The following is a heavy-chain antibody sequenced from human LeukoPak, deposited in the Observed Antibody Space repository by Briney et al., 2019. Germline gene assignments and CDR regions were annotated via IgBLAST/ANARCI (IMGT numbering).Heavy chain of an antibody. CDR3: ARGADTAMVPGNKSNCWFDP. Sequence: SETLSLTCAVYGGSFSGYYWSWIRQPPGKGLEWIGEINHSGSTNYNPSLKSRVTISVDTSKNQFSLKLSSATAADTAVYYCARGADTAMVPGNKSNCWFDPWGQGTLVTVSS. CDR1: GGSFSGYY. J-gene: IGHJ5*02. V-gene: IGHV4-34*01. CDR2: INHSGST. D-gene: IGHD5-18*01.